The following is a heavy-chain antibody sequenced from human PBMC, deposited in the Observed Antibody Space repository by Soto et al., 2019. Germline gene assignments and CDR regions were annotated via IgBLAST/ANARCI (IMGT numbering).Heavy chain of an antibody. D-gene: IGHD3-3*01. V-gene: IGHV3-11*06. J-gene: IGHJ6*02. CDR3: ACVAPTIFGAQFHHNLVDV. CDR2: ISSSGTYT. CDR1: EFTFSNYA. Sequence: GGSLRLSCTASEFTFSNYAMRWVRQAPGKGLEWISYISSSGTYTTYTDSVKGRFTVSRDNAKSSLYLQMNSLRGEDTAVYYCACVAPTIFGAQFHHNLVDVWGQGNTVTVSS.